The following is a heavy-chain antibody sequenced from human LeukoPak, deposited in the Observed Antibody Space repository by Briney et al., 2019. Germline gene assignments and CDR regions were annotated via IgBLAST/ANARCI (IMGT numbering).Heavy chain of an antibody. Sequence: SETLFLTCTVSGGSISTYYWSWIRQPPGKGLEWIGYIYYSGSTNYNPSLKSRVTISVDTSKNQFSLKLSSVTTADTAVYYCARGGSESYRNYYYMDVWGKGTTVTVSS. D-gene: IGHD3-10*01. CDR1: GGSISTYY. V-gene: IGHV4-59*13. CDR3: ARGGSESYRNYYYMDV. J-gene: IGHJ6*03. CDR2: IYYSGST.